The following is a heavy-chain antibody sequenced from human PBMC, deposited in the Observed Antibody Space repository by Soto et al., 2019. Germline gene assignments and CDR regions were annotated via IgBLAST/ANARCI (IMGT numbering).Heavy chain of an antibody. V-gene: IGHV4-59*08. J-gene: IGHJ4*02. CDR1: CGSISSFD. CDR3: ARQDSSGYGFDY. CDR2: ISYSGST. Sequence: SETLSLTRTVSCGSISSFDWNWIPQPPGKGLEWIGYISYSGSTNYTPSLKSRVTISVDTSKNQFSLKLSSVTATDTAVYYCARQDSSGYGFDYWGQGTLVTVSS. D-gene: IGHD3-22*01.